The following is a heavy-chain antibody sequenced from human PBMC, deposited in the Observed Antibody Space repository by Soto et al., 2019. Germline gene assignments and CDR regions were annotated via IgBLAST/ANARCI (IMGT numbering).Heavy chain of an antibody. CDR2: ISYHGINE. CDR1: GFTFSSYA. J-gene: IGHJ4*02. V-gene: IGHV3-30-3*01. D-gene: IGHD2-2*01. Sequence: GGSLRLSCAASGFTFSSYAMSWVRQAPGKGLEWVAFISYHGINEYYADSVKGRFTISRDNSWNTLYLQMNSLRAEDTAVYYCARDLLTVAPAAHQLDYWGQGTLVTVSS. CDR3: ARDLLTVAPAAHQLDY.